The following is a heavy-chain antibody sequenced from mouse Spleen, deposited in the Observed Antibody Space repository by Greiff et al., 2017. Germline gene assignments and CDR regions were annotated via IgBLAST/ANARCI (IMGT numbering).Heavy chain of an antibody. CDR3: ARTDSSGPAWFAY. CDR2: ISSGGSYT. J-gene: IGHJ3*01. CDR1: GFTFSSYG. D-gene: IGHD3-2*02. Sequence: EVMLVESGGDLVKPGGSLKLSCAASGFTFSSYGMSWVRQTPDKRLEWVATISSGGSYTYYPDSVKGRFTISRDNAKNTLYLQMSSLKSEDTAMYYCARTDSSGPAWFAYWGQGTLVTVSA. V-gene: IGHV5-6*01.